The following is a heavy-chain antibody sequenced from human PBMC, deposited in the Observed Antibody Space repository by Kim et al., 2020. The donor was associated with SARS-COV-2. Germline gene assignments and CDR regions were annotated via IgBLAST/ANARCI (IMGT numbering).Heavy chain of an antibody. Sequence: GGSLRLSCVASGFSFSSQGMHWVRQVPGKGLAWVSRIKQDGSRTNYADSVMGRFTISRDNAKNTVYLQMNSLRIEDTAIYYCVQPRSDYWGRGTLVTAS. D-gene: IGHD6-6*01. CDR3: VQPRSDY. CDR2: IKQDGSRT. CDR1: GFSFSSQG. V-gene: IGHV3-74*01. J-gene: IGHJ4*02.